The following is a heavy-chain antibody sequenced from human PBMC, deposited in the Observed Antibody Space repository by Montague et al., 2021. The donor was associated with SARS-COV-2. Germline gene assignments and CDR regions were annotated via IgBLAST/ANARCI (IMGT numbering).Heavy chain of an antibody. D-gene: IGHD3-3*01. J-gene: IGHJ6*03. CDR2: ISSSSSYI. Sequence: SLRLSCAASGFTFSSYSMNWVRQAPGKGPEWVSSISSSSSYIYYADSVKGRFTISRDNAKNSLYLQMNSLRAEDTAVYYCARDSGRYYDFWSGYYNSHYYYYMDVWGKGTTVTVSS. CDR1: GFTFSSYS. V-gene: IGHV3-21*01. CDR3: ARDSGRYYDFWSGYYNSHYYYYMDV.